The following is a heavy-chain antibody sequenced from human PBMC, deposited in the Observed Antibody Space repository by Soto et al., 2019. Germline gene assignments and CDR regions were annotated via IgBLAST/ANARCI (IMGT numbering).Heavy chain of an antibody. CDR1: GGSVSSGSYS. CDR3: ARDRVSGTTTGFDS. D-gene: IGHD1-1*01. Sequence: SETLSLTCTVSGGSVSSGSYSWNWIRQPPGKGLEWIAYIYNSGHTNYHPSLRSRVTISVDTSKNHFSLKLSSVTAADTAVYHCARDRVSGTTTGFDSWGQGILVTVPQ. J-gene: IGHJ4*02. V-gene: IGHV4-61*03. CDR2: IYNSGHT.